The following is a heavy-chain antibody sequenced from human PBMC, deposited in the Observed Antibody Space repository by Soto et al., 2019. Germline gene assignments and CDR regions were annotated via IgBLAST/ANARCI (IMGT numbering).Heavy chain of an antibody. V-gene: IGHV1-69*01. J-gene: IGHJ4*02. CDR3: ATGGRGYSYAPRFYFEY. CDR1: GAIFSSNA. D-gene: IGHD5-18*01. Sequence: QVQLVQSGAEVKKPGSSVKVTCKASGAIFSSNAISWVRQAPGQGLEWMGGILPIFGRTNYAQKFQGRVTITADESTRTAYMELSSLKSEDTAVYYCATGGRGYSYAPRFYFEYWGQGTLVTVSS. CDR2: ILPIFGRT.